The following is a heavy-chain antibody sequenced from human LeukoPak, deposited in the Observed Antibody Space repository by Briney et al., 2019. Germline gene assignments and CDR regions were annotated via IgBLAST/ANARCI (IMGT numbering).Heavy chain of an antibody. CDR2: IYHSGRT. J-gene: IGHJ4*02. CDR3: ARGQIGSGWYYFDY. D-gene: IGHD6-19*01. V-gene: IGHV4-38-2*02. CDR1: GYSISSGYY. Sequence: SETLSLTCTVSGYSISSGYYWGWIRQPPGKGLEWIGSIYHSGRTFYNPSLKSRVTISVDTSKNQFSLKLSSVTAADTAVYYCARGQIGSGWYYFDYWGQGTLVTVSS.